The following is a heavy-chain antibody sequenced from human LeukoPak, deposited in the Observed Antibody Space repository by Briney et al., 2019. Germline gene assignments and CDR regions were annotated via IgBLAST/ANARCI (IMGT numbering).Heavy chain of an antibody. CDR3: ARDSSGDYWYFGL. D-gene: IGHD4-17*01. CDR2: LYSVGST. Sequence: SETLSLTCTVSGGSISSGGYYWSWIHQHPEKGLEWIGYLYSVGSTYYNPSLKSRVTISVDTSKNQVSLKMTSVTAADTAVYYCARDSSGDYWYFGLWGRGTLVTVSS. V-gene: IGHV4-31*03. CDR1: GGSISSGGYY. J-gene: IGHJ2*01.